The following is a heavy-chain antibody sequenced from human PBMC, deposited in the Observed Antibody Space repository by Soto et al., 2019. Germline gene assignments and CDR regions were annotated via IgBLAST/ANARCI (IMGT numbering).Heavy chain of an antibody. J-gene: IGHJ6*01. CDR3: SRALPTPYIDNGMEL. CDR2: INSDGSST. Sequence: GGSLRLSCAASGFTFSSYWMHWVRQAPGKGLVWVSRINSDGSSTSYADSVKGRFTISRDNAKNTLYLQMNSLRAEDTAVYYCSRALPTPYIDNGMELCRVVSTGTLFS. CDR1: GFTFSSYW. V-gene: IGHV3-74*01. D-gene: IGHD1-26*01.